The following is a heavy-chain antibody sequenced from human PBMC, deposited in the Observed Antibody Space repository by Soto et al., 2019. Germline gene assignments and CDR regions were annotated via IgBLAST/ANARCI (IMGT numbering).Heavy chain of an antibody. V-gene: IGHV4-39*01. Sequence: SETLSLTCTVSGGSISSSSYYWGWIRQPTGKGLEWIGSIYYSGSTYYNPSLKSRVTISVDTSKNQFSLKMSSVTAADTAVYYCARHMAAAGHYYYYYGMDVWGQGTTVTVSS. J-gene: IGHJ6*02. CDR1: GGSISSSSYY. D-gene: IGHD6-13*01. CDR3: ARHMAAAGHYYYYYGMDV. CDR2: IYYSGST.